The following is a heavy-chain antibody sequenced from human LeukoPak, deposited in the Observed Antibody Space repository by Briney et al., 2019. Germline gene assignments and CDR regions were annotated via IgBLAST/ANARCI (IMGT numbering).Heavy chain of an antibody. D-gene: IGHD1-1*01. CDR3: AREPGTATSY. CDR2: IYPNTGGI. V-gene: IGHV1-2*02. CDR1: GYTFTNYY. J-gene: IGHJ4*02. Sequence: ASVKVSCKASGYTFTNYYLHWVRKAPGQGLEWMGWIYPNTGGIKSTQKFQGRVSMTRDTTINTAYMEMINLTSADTAVYYCAREPGTATSYWGQGTLVTVSS.